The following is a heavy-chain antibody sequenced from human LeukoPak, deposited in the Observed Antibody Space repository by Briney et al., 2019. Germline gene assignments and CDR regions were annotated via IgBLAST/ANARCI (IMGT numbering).Heavy chain of an antibody. CDR2: IYYSGST. J-gene: IGHJ4*02. CDR3: ARAPGIAAAGRAPFDY. Sequence: SETLSLTCTVSGGSISSYYWSWIRQPPGKGLEWIGYIYYSGSTNYNPSLKSRVTISVDTSKNQFSLKLSSVTAADTAVYYCARAPGIAAAGRAPFDYWGQGTLVTVSS. V-gene: IGHV4-59*01. CDR1: GGSISSYY. D-gene: IGHD6-13*01.